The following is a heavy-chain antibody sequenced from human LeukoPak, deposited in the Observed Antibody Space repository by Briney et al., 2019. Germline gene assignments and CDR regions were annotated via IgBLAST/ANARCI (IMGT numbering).Heavy chain of an antibody. CDR3: AKEVCSSTSCYHFDY. V-gene: IGHV3-23*01. J-gene: IGHJ4*02. CDR2: ISGSGGST. D-gene: IGHD2-2*01. CDR1: GFTFSSYA. Sequence: GGSLRLSCAASGFTFSSYAMSWVRQAPGKGLEWVSAISGSGGSTYYADSVKGRFTISRDNSKSTLYLQMNSLRAEDTAVYYCAKEVCSSTSCYHFDYWGQGTLVTVSS.